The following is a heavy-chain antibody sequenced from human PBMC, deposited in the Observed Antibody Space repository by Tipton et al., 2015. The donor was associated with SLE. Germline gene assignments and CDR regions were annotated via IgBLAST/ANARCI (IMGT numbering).Heavy chain of an antibody. CDR1: GYSISSGYY. D-gene: IGHD1-14*01. J-gene: IGHJ4*02. CDR3: ARVGPERTLDY. V-gene: IGHV4-38-2*01. Sequence: TLSLTCAVSGYSISSGYYWGWIRQPPGKGLDWIASIFHSGSTYYNPSLKSRVTISIDTSKKQFSLKVSSVTAADTAVYYCARVGPERTLDYWGQGTLVTVSS. CDR2: IFHSGST.